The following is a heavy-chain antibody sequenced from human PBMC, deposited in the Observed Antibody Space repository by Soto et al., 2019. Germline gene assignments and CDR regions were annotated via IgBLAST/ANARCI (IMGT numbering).Heavy chain of an antibody. CDR1: GFTFTDHA. J-gene: IGHJ6*02. D-gene: IGHD3-10*01. Sequence: VQLVESGGGVFQPGRSLTLSCVASGFTFTDHAMHWVRQAPGKGLEWVALISYDGNNKQYTDSVKGRSSISRDNSKDTLFLQLSSLRLEDTAVYYCARPKAIFGLDVWGQGTTVTVSS. V-gene: IGHV3-30*04. CDR2: ISYDGNNK. CDR3: ARPKAIFGLDV.